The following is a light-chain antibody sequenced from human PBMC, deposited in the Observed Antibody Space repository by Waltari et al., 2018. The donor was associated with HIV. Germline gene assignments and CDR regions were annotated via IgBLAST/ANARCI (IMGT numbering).Light chain of an antibody. CDR1: SSDVGRYNY. J-gene: IGLJ1*01. Sequence: QSALTQPASVSGSPGQSITISCTGTSSDVGRYNYVSWYQHHPGKAPKLMIYEVLNRPSRISNRFSGSKSGNTASLTISGLQAEDEADYYCSSYTINNDYVFGTGTRVTVL. V-gene: IGLV2-14*01. CDR2: EVL. CDR3: SSYTINNDYV.